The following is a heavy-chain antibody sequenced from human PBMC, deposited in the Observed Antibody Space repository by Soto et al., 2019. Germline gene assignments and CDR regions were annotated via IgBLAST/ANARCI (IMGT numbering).Heavy chain of an antibody. V-gene: IGHV1-18*04. Sequence: ASVKVSCKASGYTFTSYGISWVRQAPGQGLEWMGWISAYNGNTNYAQKLQGRVTMTTDTSTSTAYMELRSLRSDDTAVYYCARVVDHCGGDCYYWFDPWGQGTLVTVSS. CDR1: GYTFTSYG. CDR3: ARVVDHCGGDCYYWFDP. J-gene: IGHJ5*02. CDR2: ISAYNGNT. D-gene: IGHD2-21*02.